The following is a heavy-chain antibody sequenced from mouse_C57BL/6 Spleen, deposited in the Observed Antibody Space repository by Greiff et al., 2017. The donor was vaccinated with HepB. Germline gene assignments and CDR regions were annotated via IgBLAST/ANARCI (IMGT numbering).Heavy chain of an antibody. CDR3: ARAGETGNYDY. CDR1: GFTFSSYS. Sequence: EVMLVESGGGLVKPGGSLKLSCAASGFTFSSYSMSWVRQTPEKRLEWVATISDGGSYTYYPDNVKGRFTISRDNAKNNLYLQMSHLKSEDTAMYYCARAGETGNYDYWGQGTTLTVSS. CDR2: ISDGGSYT. J-gene: IGHJ2*01. D-gene: IGHD2-1*01. V-gene: IGHV5-4*03.